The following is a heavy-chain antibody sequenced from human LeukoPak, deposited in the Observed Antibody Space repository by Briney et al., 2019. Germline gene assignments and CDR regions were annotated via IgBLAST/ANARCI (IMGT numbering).Heavy chain of an antibody. V-gene: IGHV3-23*01. CDR1: GFTVSSNF. CDR3: AKARNSDYRFGFDI. CDR2: ISGSGGST. Sequence: GGSLRLSCAASGFTVSSNFMTWVRQAPGQGLEWVSGISGSGGSTYYADSVKGRFTFFGDNSRNTLYLQMSSLRAEDTAVYYCAKARNSDYRFGFDIWGQGTMVTVSS. D-gene: IGHD4-11*01. J-gene: IGHJ3*02.